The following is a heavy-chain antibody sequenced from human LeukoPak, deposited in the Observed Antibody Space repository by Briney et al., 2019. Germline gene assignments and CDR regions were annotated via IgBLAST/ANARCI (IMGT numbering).Heavy chain of an antibody. CDR3: AALTTLTLDY. CDR2: ISSSSSYI. J-gene: IGHJ4*02. V-gene: IGHV3-21*01. CDR1: GFTFSSYS. D-gene: IGHD4-11*01. Sequence: GGSLRLSCAASGFTFSSYSMNWVRWAPGRGLEWVSSISSSSSYIYYADSVMGRFTISRDNAKNSLYLQMNSLRAEDTAVYYCAALTTLTLDYWGQGTLVTVSS.